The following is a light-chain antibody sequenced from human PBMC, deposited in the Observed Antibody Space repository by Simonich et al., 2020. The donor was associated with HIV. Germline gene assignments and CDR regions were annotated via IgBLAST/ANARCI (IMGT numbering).Light chain of an antibody. Sequence: DIVMTQSPDSLAVSLGGRATINCKSSQNVLYSSNNKNYLAWYHQKPGHPPKLLMYWASTRESGVPDRFSGSGSGTDFTLTISSLQAEDVAVYFCQQCHTHPHTFGQGTKVEIK. CDR1: QNVLYSSNNKNY. J-gene: IGKJ2*01. CDR3: QQCHTHPHT. V-gene: IGKV4-1*01. CDR2: WAS.